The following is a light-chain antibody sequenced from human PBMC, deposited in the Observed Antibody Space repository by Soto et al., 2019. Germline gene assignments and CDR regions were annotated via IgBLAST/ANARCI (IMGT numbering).Light chain of an antibody. CDR2: DAS. V-gene: IGKV3-11*01. Sequence: VLTQSPATLSLYPGERATLSCRASQSVSSYLAWYQQKPGQAPRLLIYDASNRATGIPARFSGSGSGTDFTLTISSLEPEDFAVYYCQQRSNWPRTFGQGTKVDIK. CDR1: QSVSSY. CDR3: QQRSNWPRT. J-gene: IGKJ1*01.